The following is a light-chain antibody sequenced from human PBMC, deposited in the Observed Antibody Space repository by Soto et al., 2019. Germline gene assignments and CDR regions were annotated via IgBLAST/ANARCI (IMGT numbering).Light chain of an antibody. CDR1: QSVSSSY. CDR2: GAS. J-gene: IGKJ4*01. CDR3: QHYRTS. V-gene: IGKV3-20*01. Sequence: EIVLTQSPGTLSLSPGERATRSCRASQSVSSSYLAWYQQKPGQAPRLLIYGASSRATGIPDRFSGSGSGTDFTLTITRLEPEDFAVYYCQHYRTSFGGGTKVEIK.